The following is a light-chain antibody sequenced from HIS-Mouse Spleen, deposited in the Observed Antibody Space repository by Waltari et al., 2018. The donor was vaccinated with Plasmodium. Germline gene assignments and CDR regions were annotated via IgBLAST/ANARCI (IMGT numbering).Light chain of an antibody. CDR3: QQYYSYPYT. CDR1: QGISRY. J-gene: IGKJ2*01. CDR2: AAS. Sequence: AIRMTQSPSSFSASTGARVTITCRASQGISRYLAWYQQKPGKAPKLLIDAASTLQSGVPSRFSGSGSGTDFTLTISCLQSEDFATYYCQQYYSYPYTFGQGTKLEIK. V-gene: IGKV1-8*01.